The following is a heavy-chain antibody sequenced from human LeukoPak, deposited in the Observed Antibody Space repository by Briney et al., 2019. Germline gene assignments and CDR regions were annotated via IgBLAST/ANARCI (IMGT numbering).Heavy chain of an antibody. D-gene: IGHD6-13*01. CDR2: ISYSGST. V-gene: IGHV4-59*08. J-gene: IGHJ5*02. CDR1: SGSISSYY. CDR3: ARQSATGTNNWFDP. Sequence: PSETLSLTCTVSSGSISSYYWSWIRQPPGKGLEWIRYISYSGSTNYNPSLKSRVTISVDTSKNQFSLRLTSVTAADTAVYYCARQSATGTNNWFDPWGQGTLVTVSS.